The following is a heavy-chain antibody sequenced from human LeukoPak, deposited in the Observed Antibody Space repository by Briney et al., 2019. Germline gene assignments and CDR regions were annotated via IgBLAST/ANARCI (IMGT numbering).Heavy chain of an antibody. CDR2: ISGSSSYI. Sequence: AGGSLRLSCAASGFTFSGYDMNWVRQAPGKGLEWVSSISGSSSYIYYADSMKGRFTISRDNGKKSLYLQMNSLRAEDTAVYFCARGSSNVAARNNWFDPWGQGTLVTVSS. J-gene: IGHJ5*02. V-gene: IGHV3-21*01. D-gene: IGHD6-6*01. CDR1: GFTFSGYD. CDR3: ARGSSNVAARNNWFDP.